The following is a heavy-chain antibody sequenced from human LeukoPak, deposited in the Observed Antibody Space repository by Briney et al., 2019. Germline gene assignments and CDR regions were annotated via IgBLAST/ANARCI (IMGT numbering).Heavy chain of an antibody. CDR2: IHNSGST. V-gene: IGHV4-59*01. J-gene: IGHJ4*02. CDR1: GGSIGSYY. CDR3: ARDGVAGGFDY. D-gene: IGHD6-19*01. Sequence: SETLSLTCTVSGGSIGSYYWNWIRQAPGKGLEWIGYIHNSGSTNHNSSLKGRVTRSVDTSKNQYTLKLSSVPAADTAVYYCARDGVAGGFDYWGRGTLVTVSS.